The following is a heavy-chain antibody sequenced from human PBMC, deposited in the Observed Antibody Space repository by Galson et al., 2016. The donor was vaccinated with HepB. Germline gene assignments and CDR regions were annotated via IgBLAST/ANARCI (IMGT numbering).Heavy chain of an antibody. V-gene: IGHV1-2*02. Sequence: SVKVSCKASGYSFSGYYMHWVRQAPGQGLEWMGWINPNTGYAHYAQKFEGSVTMTSDTAISTAYMELRSLSPDDTAVYYCAAAPGDYWGQGTLVTVSS. CDR2: INPNTGYA. CDR1: GYSFSGYY. J-gene: IGHJ4*02. D-gene: IGHD7-27*01. CDR3: AAAPGDY.